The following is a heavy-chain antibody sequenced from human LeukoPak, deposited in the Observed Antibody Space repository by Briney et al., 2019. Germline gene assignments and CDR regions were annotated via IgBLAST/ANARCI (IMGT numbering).Heavy chain of an antibody. J-gene: IGHJ3*02. D-gene: IGHD6-19*01. Sequence: SETLSLTCTVSGGSISSYYWSWIRQPPGKGLEWIGYIYYSGSTSYNPSLKSRVTISVDTSKNQFSLKLSSVTAADTAVYYCARVREQWLPLDAFDIWGQGTMVTVSS. CDR2: IYYSGST. CDR3: ARVREQWLPLDAFDI. CDR1: GGSISSYY. V-gene: IGHV4-59*01.